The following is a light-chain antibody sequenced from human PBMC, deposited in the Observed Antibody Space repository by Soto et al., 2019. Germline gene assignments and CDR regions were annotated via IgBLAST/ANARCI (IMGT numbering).Light chain of an antibody. CDR1: RSVLYSSNNKNY. CDR3: QQYFSTPFT. CDR2: WAS. Sequence: DIVMTQSPESLAVSLGERATINCKSSRSVLYSSNNKNYLAWYQQKPGQPPKLLIYWASTRESGVPDRFSGSGSGTDFTLTINSLQAEDVAVYYCQQYFSTPFTFGPGTKVDI. J-gene: IGKJ3*01. V-gene: IGKV4-1*01.